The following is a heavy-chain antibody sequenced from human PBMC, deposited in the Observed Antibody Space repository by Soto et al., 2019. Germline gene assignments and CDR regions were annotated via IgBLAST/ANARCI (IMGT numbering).Heavy chain of an antibody. Sequence: EVELLESGGAFIQPGGSLRLSCAASGFPFSNYAMAWVRQASGKGLEWVSGISGNSGHAYYADSVKGRFPSSRDNSRNTLYLQMDSLRAEDTATYYCARAPSEYIWGSYLRYFEYWGQGTLVAVSS. CDR3: ARAPSEYIWGSYLRYFEY. CDR2: ISGNSGHA. D-gene: IGHD3-16*02. V-gene: IGHV3-23*01. J-gene: IGHJ4*02. CDR1: GFPFSNYA.